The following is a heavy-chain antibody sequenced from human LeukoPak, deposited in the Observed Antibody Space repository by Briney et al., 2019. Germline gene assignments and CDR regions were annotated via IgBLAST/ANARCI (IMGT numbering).Heavy chain of an antibody. J-gene: IGHJ5*01. CDR2: ISFSVANT. D-gene: IGHD5-18*01. Sequence: GGSLRLSCAASGFAFNTYAMSLVRQAPGKGLEWVSTISFSVANTYSADPVKGRFTISRDNSKNTQYLQMNSLRGDDTAVYYCAKDFGASGYSSFGSWGQGTLVTVSS. CDR1: GFAFNTYA. CDR3: AKDFGASGYSSFGS. V-gene: IGHV3-23*01.